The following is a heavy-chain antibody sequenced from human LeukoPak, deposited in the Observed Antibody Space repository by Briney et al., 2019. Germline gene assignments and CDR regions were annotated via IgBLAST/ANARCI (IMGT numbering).Heavy chain of an antibody. Sequence: GGSLRLSCAVSAFSFRSHWMSWVRQAPGKGLEWVASIKQDGSEKYYVDSVKGRFTISRDNAKNSLYLQMNSLRAEDTAVYYCARDYNYYGSGSYHDYWGQGTLVTVSS. J-gene: IGHJ4*02. V-gene: IGHV3-7*01. D-gene: IGHD3-10*01. CDR2: IKQDGSEK. CDR1: AFSFRSHW. CDR3: ARDYNYYGSGSYHDY.